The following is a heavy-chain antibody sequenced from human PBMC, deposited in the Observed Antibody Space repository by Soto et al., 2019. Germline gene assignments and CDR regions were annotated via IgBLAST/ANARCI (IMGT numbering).Heavy chain of an antibody. CDR3: ATSAVTTGGFDS. CDR1: GGALTNHT. D-gene: IGHD4-17*01. J-gene: IGHJ4*01. CDR2: IIPVLSMA. V-gene: IGHV1-69*02. Sequence: QVQLVQSGAEVKKPGSSVKVSCRASGGALTNHTISWVRQAPGQGLEWMGRIIPVLSMATYSQNFQDTVTMTADKSTNTAYMELSSLTSGDTAVYFCATSAVTTGGFDSWGQGTLVTASS.